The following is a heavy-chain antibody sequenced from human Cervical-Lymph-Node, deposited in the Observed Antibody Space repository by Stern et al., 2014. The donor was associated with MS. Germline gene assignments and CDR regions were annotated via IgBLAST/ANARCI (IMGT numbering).Heavy chain of an antibody. D-gene: IGHD6-6*01. CDR3: ATPSLPFY. Sequence: VQLEESGAEVKKPGASVVVSCKASGYTFTDYDITWVRQAPGQGLEWMAWINPKSGQTVSAEKFQARVTMTMNTSLRTAYMELSSLKSEDTAIYYCATPSLPFYWGQGTLITVSS. CDR1: GYTFTDYD. CDR2: INPKSGQT. V-gene: IGHV1-8*01. J-gene: IGHJ4*02.